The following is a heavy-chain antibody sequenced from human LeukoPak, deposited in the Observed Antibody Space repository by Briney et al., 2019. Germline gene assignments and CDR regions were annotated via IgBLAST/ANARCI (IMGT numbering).Heavy chain of an antibody. CDR3: ARDSEYSSGWYGDYYYYGMDV. CDR2: INPSGGST. Sequence: ASVKVSCKASGGTFSSYAISWVRQAPGQGLEWMGIINPSGGSTSYAQKFQGRVTMTRDTSTSTVYMELSSLRSEDTAVYYCARDSEYSSGWYGDYYYYGMDVWGQGTTVTVSS. D-gene: IGHD6-19*01. CDR1: GGTFSSYA. V-gene: IGHV1-46*01. J-gene: IGHJ6*02.